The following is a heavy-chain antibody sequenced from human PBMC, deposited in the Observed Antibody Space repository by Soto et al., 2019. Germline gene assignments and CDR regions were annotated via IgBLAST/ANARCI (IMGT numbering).Heavy chain of an antibody. Sequence: ASVKVSWKVAGYALTELSMHWVRQAPGKGLEWMGGFDPEDGETIYAQKFQGRVTMTEDTSTDTAYMELSSLRSEDTAVYYCATVLIRARIAAAGYAFDIWGQGTMVTVSS. J-gene: IGHJ3*02. CDR2: FDPEDGET. CDR3: ATVLIRARIAAAGYAFDI. V-gene: IGHV1-24*01. D-gene: IGHD6-13*01. CDR1: GYALTELS.